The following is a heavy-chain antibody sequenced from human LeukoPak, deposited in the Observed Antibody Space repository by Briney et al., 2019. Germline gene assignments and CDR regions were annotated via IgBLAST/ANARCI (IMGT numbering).Heavy chain of an antibody. Sequence: PSETLSLTCAVSGYSISSGYQWAWIRQPPGRGLEWIGSGHHNAGAHYNPSLRSRVTISVDASKNHFSLKLSSVTVADTAVYFCAKDPRWLTPDCTSTSCYENYFAPWGQGTLVTVSS. V-gene: IGHV4-38-2*02. CDR1: GYSISSGYQ. D-gene: IGHD2-2*01. CDR3: AKDPRWLTPDCTSTSCYENYFAP. J-gene: IGHJ5*02. CDR2: GHHNAGA.